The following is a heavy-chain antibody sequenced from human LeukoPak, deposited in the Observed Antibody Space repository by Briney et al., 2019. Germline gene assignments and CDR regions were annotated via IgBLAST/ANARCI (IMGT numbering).Heavy chain of an antibody. CDR3: ARQDWNYVGDY. J-gene: IGHJ4*02. D-gene: IGHD1-7*01. CDR2: IYPDDSDT. V-gene: IGHV5-51*01. Sequence: GESLKIPCKGSGYSFTSYWIGWVRQMPGKGLEWMGIIYPDDSDTRYSPSFQGQVTISADKSLSTAYLQWSSLKASDTAMYYCARQDWNYVGDYWGQGTLVTVSS. CDR1: GYSFTSYW.